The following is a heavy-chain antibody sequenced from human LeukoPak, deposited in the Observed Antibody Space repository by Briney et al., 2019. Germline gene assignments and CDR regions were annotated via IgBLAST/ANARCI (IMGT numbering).Heavy chain of an antibody. CDR2: INHSGST. Sequence: SETLSLTCAVYGESLSGYYWSWIRQPPGKGLEWIGEINHSGSTNYNPSLKSRVTISVDTSKNQFSLKLSSVTAADTAVYYCARGGRIRRGMDVWGKGTTVTVSS. J-gene: IGHJ6*04. D-gene: IGHD2-15*01. CDR3: ARGGRIRRGMDV. V-gene: IGHV4-34*01. CDR1: GESLSGYY.